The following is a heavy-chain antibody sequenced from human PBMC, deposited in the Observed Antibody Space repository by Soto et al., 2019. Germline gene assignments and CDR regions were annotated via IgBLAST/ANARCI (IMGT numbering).Heavy chain of an antibody. D-gene: IGHD1-1*01. CDR3: ATWHEREHAYDV. CDR2: LYDVDGS. J-gene: IGHJ3*01. V-gene: IGHV3-53*01. Sequence: DVQLVESGGGLIQPGESLRLSCVAFGFTISGKKYVAWVRQAPGKGLEWVSALYDVDGSFYADSVKGRFTTSSDSSKTTVYLQRSDLRPDDTAVYYCATWHEREHAYDVWGQGTTVTVYS. CDR1: GFTISGKKY.